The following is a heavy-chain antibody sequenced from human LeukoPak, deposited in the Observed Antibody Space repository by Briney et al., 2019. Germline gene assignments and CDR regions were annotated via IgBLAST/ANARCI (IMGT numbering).Heavy chain of an antibody. D-gene: IGHD2-2*01. V-gene: IGHV3-13*05. CDR2: IGTAGDL. Sequence: GGSLRLSCAASGFTFSSYDMHWVRQATGKGLEWVSAIGTAGDLYYPGSVKGRFTISRENAKNSLYLQMNSLRAGDTAVYYCARGNYHNYCSSTSCYGYFDYWGQGTLVTVSS. CDR3: ARGNYHNYCSSTSCYGYFDY. CDR1: GFTFSSYD. J-gene: IGHJ4*02.